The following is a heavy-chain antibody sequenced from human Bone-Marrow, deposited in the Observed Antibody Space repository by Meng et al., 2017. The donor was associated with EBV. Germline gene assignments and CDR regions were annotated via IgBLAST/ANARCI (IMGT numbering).Heavy chain of an antibody. Sequence: QVGLGESGGGVVRPGRSLMLSCAASGFTFSGYGMFWVRQAPGKGPEWVAIIPSHGGNIYYADSVKGRFTISRDDSKNTLYLQMNSLRGEDTGVYYCARDLSGRFDPWGQGTLVTVSS. CDR3: ARDLSGRFDP. CDR1: GFTFSGYG. D-gene: IGHD1-14*01. J-gene: IGHJ5*02. CDR2: IPSHGGNI. V-gene: IGHV3-30*03.